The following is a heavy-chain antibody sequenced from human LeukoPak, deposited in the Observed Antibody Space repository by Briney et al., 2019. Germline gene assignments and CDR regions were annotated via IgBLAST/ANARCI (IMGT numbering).Heavy chain of an antibody. D-gene: IGHD3-22*01. CDR3: AKDCYYDSSGFTEDYFDY. V-gene: IGHV3-30*02. CDR2: IRYDGSNK. CDR1: GFTFSSYG. J-gene: IGHJ4*02. Sequence: GGSLRLSCAASGFTFSSYGMHWVRQAPGKGLEWVAFIRYDGSNKYYADSVKGRFTISRDNSKNTLYLQMNSLRAEDTAVYYCAKDCYYDSSGFTEDYFDYWGQGTLVTVSS.